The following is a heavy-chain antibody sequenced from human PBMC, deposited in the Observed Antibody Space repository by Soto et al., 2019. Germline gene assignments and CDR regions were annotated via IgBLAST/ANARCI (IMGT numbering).Heavy chain of an antibody. D-gene: IGHD5-18*01. Sequence: PGESLKISCKGSGYSFTNYWIGWVRQMPGKGLEWMGIIYPGDSDTRYSPSFQGQVTISADKSISTAYLQWSSLKASDTAMYYCARRRGYSYGYGPFPGYYYGMDVWGQGTTVTVSS. CDR2: IYPGDSDT. CDR1: GYSFTNYW. J-gene: IGHJ6*02. V-gene: IGHV5-51*01. CDR3: ARRRGYSYGYGPFPGYYYGMDV.